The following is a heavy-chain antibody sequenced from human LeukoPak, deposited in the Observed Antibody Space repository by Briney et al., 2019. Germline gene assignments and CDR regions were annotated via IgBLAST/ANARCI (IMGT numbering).Heavy chain of an antibody. CDR3: ATSVTGNDY. D-gene: IGHD2-21*02. V-gene: IGHV3-53*01. CDR2: IYSGGST. CDR1: GFTFSSYG. J-gene: IGHJ4*02. Sequence: GRSLRLSCAASGFTFSSYGMHWVRQAPGKGLEWVSVIYSGGSTYYADSVKGRFTISRDNSKNTLYLQMNSLRAEDTAVYYCATSVTGNDYWGQGTLVTVSS.